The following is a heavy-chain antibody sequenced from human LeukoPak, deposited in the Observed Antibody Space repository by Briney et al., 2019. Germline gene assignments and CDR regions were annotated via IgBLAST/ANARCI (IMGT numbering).Heavy chain of an antibody. V-gene: IGHV4-59*01. CDR1: GGSISTSY. J-gene: IGHJ4*02. CDR2: IYYSGST. Sequence: SETLSLTCTVSGGSISTSYWSWIRQPPGKELEWIGYIYYSGSTNYNPSLKSRVTISVDTSKNQFSLNLSSVTAADTAVYYCARYSGSFFDYWGQGTLVTVSS. CDR3: ARYSGSFFDY. D-gene: IGHD1-26*01.